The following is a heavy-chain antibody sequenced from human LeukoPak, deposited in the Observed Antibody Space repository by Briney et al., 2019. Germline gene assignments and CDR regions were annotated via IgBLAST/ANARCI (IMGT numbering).Heavy chain of an antibody. CDR2: IYYSGST. CDR1: GGSISSSSYY. V-gene: IGHV4-39*01. CDR3: ARHFLYDFWSGYNYWYFDL. Sequence: SETLSLTCTVSGGSISSSSYYWGWIRQPPGKGLEWIGSIYYSGSTYYNPSLKSRVTISVDTSKNQFSLKLSSVTAADTAVYYCARHFLYDFWSGYNYWYFDLWGRGTLVTVSS. D-gene: IGHD3-3*01. J-gene: IGHJ2*01.